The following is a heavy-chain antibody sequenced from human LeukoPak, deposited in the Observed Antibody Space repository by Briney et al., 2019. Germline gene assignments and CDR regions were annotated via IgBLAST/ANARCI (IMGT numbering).Heavy chain of an antibody. J-gene: IGHJ6*03. V-gene: IGHV4-59*01. CDR3: ARDGYYDSSGYDSIDYYYYMDV. Sequence: SETLSLTCSVSGASISDYYWSWIRQSAGKGLEWIGYIYYSGSTNYNPSLKSRVTISVDTSKNQFSLKLSSVTAADTAVYYCARDGYYDSSGYDSIDYYYYMDVWGKGTTVTVSS. CDR2: IYYSGST. D-gene: IGHD3-22*01. CDR1: GASISDYY.